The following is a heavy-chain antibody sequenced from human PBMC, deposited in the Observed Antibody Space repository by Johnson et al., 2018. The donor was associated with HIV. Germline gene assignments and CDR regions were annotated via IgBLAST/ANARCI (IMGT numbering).Heavy chain of an antibody. CDR1: GFTFSSCA. J-gene: IGHJ3*02. CDR3: AKAIGDAFDI. D-gene: IGHD2/OR15-2a*01. V-gene: IGHV3-30*04. CDR2: ISYDGINK. Sequence: HVQLVESGGGLVQPGRSLRLSCPVSGFTFSSCAMHWVRQAPGKGLEWETIISYDGINKYYAESVKGRFTISRDISKDTLYLQMNSLRAEDTAVYYCAKAIGDAFDIWGQGTMVTVSS.